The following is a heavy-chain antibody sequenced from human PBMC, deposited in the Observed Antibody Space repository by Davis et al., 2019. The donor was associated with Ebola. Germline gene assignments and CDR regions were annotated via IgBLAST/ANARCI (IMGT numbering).Heavy chain of an antibody. Sequence: PGGSLRLSCAASAFTFSGSAMHWVRQASGKGLEWVGRIRSKANSYATEYVASVKGRFTISRDDSKNTAYLQMNSLKTEDTAVYYCTRHWGYQLPIRSWGQGTLVTVSS. CDR3: TRHWGYQLPIRS. J-gene: IGHJ4*02. V-gene: IGHV3-73*01. CDR1: AFTFSGSA. CDR2: IRSKANSYAT. D-gene: IGHD2-2*01.